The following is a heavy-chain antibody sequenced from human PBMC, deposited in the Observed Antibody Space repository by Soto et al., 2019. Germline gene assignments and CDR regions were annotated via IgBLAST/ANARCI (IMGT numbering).Heavy chain of an antibody. D-gene: IGHD3-9*01. J-gene: IGHJ4*02. Sequence: QLQLQESGPGLVKPSETLSLTCTVSGGSVSSSNFYWGWVRQSPGKGLEWIRSIYYSGSTYYNPSLESRVTISVDKSKNQFSLKVISVTAADTAVYYCARLEGLATISYSFDYWGQGTLVTVSS. V-gene: IGHV4-39*01. CDR3: ARLEGLATISYSFDY. CDR2: IYYSGST. CDR1: GGSVSSSNFY.